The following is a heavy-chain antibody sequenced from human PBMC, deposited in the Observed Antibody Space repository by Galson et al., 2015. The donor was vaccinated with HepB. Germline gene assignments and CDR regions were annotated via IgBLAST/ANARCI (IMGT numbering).Heavy chain of an antibody. D-gene: IGHD2-2*01. Sequence: SVKVSCKASGYTFTGYYIHWVRQAPGQGLEWMGRINPNSGGTTFALKFQGRVTMTRDTSINTAYLELSRLKSDDTAVYYCARVGVDCSSTGCYFWFDPWGQGTLVTVSS. CDR1: GYTFTGYY. CDR2: INPNSGGT. V-gene: IGHV1-2*06. CDR3: ARVGVDCSSTGCYFWFDP. J-gene: IGHJ5*02.